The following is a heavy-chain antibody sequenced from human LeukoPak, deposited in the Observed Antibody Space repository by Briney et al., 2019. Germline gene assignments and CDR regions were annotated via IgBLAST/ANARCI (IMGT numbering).Heavy chain of an antibody. CDR2: IYHSGST. Sequence: SESLSLTCTVSGGSINSGDYYWSWIRQPPGRGPEWIGYIYHSGSTYYNPSLKSRLSISLDTSKNQFSLKLNSVTAADTAVYYCARDGCRSSSCYKSFDIWGQGTVVTVSS. D-gene: IGHD2-2*02. CDR3: ARDGCRSSSCYKSFDI. CDR1: GGSINSGDYY. V-gene: IGHV4-30-4*08. J-gene: IGHJ3*02.